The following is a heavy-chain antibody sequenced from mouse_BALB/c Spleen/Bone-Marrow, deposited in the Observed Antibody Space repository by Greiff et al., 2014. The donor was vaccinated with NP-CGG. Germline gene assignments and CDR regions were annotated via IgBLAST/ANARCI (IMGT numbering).Heavy chain of an antibody. Sequence: EVHLVESGGGLVQPGGSRKLSCAASGFTFSSFGMHWVRQAPEKGLEWVAYISSGSSTIYYADTVKGRCTISRDNPKNTLFLQMTSLRSEDTAMYYCATGTRAMDYWGQGTSVTVSS. CDR2: ISSGSSTI. V-gene: IGHV5-17*02. CDR1: GFTFSSFG. J-gene: IGHJ4*01. CDR3: ATGTRAMDY. D-gene: IGHD4-1*01.